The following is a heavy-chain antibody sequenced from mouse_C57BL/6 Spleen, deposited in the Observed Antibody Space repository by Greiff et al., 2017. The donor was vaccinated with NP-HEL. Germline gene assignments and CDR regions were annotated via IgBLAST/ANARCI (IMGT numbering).Heavy chain of an antibody. J-gene: IGHJ4*01. CDR3: ARSRSYYDYVADY. D-gene: IGHD2-4*01. Sequence: VKLQESGPELVKPGASVKISCKASGYAFSSSWMNWVKQRPGKGLEWIGRIYPGDGDTNYNGKFKGKATLTADKSSSTAYMQISSLTSEDFAVYFCARSRSYYDYVADYWGQGTSVTVSS. CDR2: IYPGDGDT. CDR1: GYAFSSSW. V-gene: IGHV1-82*01.